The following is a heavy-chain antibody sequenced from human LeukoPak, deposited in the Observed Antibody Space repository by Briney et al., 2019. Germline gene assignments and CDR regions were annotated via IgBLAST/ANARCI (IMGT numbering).Heavy chain of an antibody. V-gene: IGHV3-30*04. CDR1: GFTFSSYA. D-gene: IGHD3-10*01. CDR2: ISYDGSNK. CDR3: ARAEGSGGPFDY. Sequence: GGSLRLSCAASGFTFSSYAMHWVRQAPGKGLEWVAVISYDGSNKYYADSVKGRFTISRDNSKNTLYLQMNSLRAEDTAVYYCARAEGSGGPFDYWGQGTLVTVSS. J-gene: IGHJ4*02.